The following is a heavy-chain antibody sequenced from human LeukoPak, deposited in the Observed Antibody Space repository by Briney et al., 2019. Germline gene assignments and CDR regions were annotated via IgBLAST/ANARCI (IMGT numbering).Heavy chain of an antibody. Sequence: ASVKVSCKASGYIFTSYAIHWMRQAPGQRLEWLGRVNTDNTKSEYSQKFQGRVIITRDTSASTAYMEMSGLRSEDTAMYYCAMSVEMAAIPSFDYWGQGTLVTVSS. V-gene: IGHV1-3*04. CDR1: GYIFTSYA. CDR3: AMSVEMAAIPSFDY. CDR2: VNTDNTKS. D-gene: IGHD5-24*01. J-gene: IGHJ4*02.